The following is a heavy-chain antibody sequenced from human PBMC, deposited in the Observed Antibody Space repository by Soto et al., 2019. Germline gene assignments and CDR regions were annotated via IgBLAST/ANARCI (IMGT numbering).Heavy chain of an antibody. CDR2: IYYSGGT. J-gene: IGHJ4*02. CDR3: ARAYGYYFDY. Sequence: SETLSLTCAVSGGSISSGGYSWSWIRQPPGKGLECIGYIYYSGGTNYNPSLKSRVTISLDTSSNQFSLKLSSVTAADTAVYYCARAYGYYFDYWGQGTPVTVSS. CDR1: GGSISSGGYS. D-gene: IGHD3-10*01. V-gene: IGHV4-61*08.